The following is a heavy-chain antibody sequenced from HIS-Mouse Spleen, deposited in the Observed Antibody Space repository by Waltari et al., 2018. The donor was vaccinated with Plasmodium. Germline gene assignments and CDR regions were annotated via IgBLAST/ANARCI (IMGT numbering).Heavy chain of an antibody. V-gene: IGHV3-53*02. D-gene: IGHD7-27*01. CDR1: GFTVSSNY. Sequence: EVQLVETGGGLIQPGGSLRLSCAASGFTVSSNYMSWVRQAPGKGLEWVSVIYSGGSTYYADSVKGRFTISRDNSKNTLYLQMNSLRAEDTAVYYCARAAIAWGSPYYFDYWGQGTLGTVSA. CDR2: IYSGGST. J-gene: IGHJ4*02. CDR3: ARAAIAWGSPYYFDY.